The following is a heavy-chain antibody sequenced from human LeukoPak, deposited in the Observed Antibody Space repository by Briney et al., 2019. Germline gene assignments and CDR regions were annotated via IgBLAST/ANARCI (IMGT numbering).Heavy chain of an antibody. CDR3: ARAPGYRGFLDD. Sequence: PGGSLRLSCAASGFTFSSLNMNWAPRAPGKGLEGVSFISRSSSLLCYADSVKGPFTISRDNAKNSLYLQMNSQRAEDTAVYYCARAPGYRGFLDDCGEETLVTVSS. CDR2: ISRSSSLL. D-gene: IGHD5-12*01. CDR1: GFTFSSLN. V-gene: IGHV3-21*01. J-gene: IGHJ4*02.